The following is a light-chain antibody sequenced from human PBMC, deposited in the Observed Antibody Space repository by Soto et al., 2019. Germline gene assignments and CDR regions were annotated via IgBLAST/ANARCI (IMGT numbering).Light chain of an antibody. CDR2: AAS. J-gene: IGKJ4*01. CDR3: QQSYSTPWLT. Sequence: DIQMTQSPSSLSASAGDRVTITCRASQSISSYLNWYQQKPGKAPKLLIYAASSLQSGVPSRFSGSGSGTDFTLTISSLQPEDFATYYCQQSYSTPWLTFGGGTKVEIK. V-gene: IGKV1-39*01. CDR1: QSISSY.